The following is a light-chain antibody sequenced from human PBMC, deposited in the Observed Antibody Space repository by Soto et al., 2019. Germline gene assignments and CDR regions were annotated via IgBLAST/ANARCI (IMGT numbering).Light chain of an antibody. CDR1: SSDVGGYKY. J-gene: IGLJ2*01. CDR2: EVS. CDR3: NSCTDTTSLI. V-gene: IGLV2-14*01. Sequence: QSALTQPASVSGSPGQSITISCTGTSSDVGGYKYVSWYQQHPGKAPKLIIYEVSNRPSGISNRFSGSKSGNTASLTISGLQAEDEADYYCNSCTDTTSLIFGGGTKLTVL.